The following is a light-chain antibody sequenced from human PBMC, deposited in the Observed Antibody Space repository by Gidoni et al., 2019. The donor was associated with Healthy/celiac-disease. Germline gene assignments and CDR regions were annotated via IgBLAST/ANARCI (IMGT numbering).Light chain of an antibody. V-gene: IGKV3-20*01. CDR1: QSVSSSY. J-gene: IGKJ1*01. Sequence: EIVLTQSPGTLSLSPGERATLSCRAIQSVSSSYLAWYQQKPGQAPRLLIYGASSRATGIPDRFSGSGSGTDFTLTLSRLEPEDFAVYYCQQYGSSWTFGQGTKVEIK. CDR2: GAS. CDR3: QQYGSSWT.